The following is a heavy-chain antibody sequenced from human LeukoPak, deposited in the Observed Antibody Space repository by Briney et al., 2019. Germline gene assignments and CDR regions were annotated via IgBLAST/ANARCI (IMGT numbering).Heavy chain of an antibody. Sequence: EASVKVSCKVSGYTLTELSMHWVRQAPGKGLEWMGGFDPEDGETIYAQKFQGRVTMTEDTSTDTAYMELSSLRSEDTAVYYCAGVWGSYHSNWFDPWGQGTLVTVSS. V-gene: IGHV1-24*01. CDR1: GYTLTELS. D-gene: IGHD3-16*01. J-gene: IGHJ5*02. CDR3: AGVWGSYHSNWFDP. CDR2: FDPEDGET.